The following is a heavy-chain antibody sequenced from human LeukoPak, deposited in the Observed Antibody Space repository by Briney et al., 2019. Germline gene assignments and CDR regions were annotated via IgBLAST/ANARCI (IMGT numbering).Heavy chain of an antibody. J-gene: IGHJ4*02. CDR2: VHGSGSA. Sequence: PSETLSLTCTVYRGSSSGYYWSWIRQRPGMGLEWIGDVHGSGSANYNPSLQPRVTISGDMSKNQLSLKLTSVSAADTAVYYCASSATGNRDGFDYWSQGTLVRVSS. CDR1: RGSSSGYY. V-gene: IGHV4-34*01. CDR3: ASSATGNRDGFDY. D-gene: IGHD5-24*01.